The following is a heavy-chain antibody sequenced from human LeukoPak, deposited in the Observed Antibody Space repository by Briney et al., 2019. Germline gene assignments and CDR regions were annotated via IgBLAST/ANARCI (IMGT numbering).Heavy chain of an antibody. J-gene: IGHJ4*02. D-gene: IGHD6-13*01. CDR1: GYSFTGFY. CDR3: ARSVPYSSPSSN. Sequence: GASVNVSCKASGYSFTGFYIQWMRQAPGQGLEWMGWINPNTGDTNSAPKSQGRITLTSDPSIRTAYMEISRLTSDDTAVYFCARSVPYSSPSSNWGQGTLVTVSS. V-gene: IGHV1-2*02. CDR2: INPNTGDT.